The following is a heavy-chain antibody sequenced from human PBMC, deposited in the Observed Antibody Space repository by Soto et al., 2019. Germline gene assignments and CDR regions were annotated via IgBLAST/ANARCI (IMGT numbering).Heavy chain of an antibody. CDR1: GGTFSRYA. D-gene: IGHD6-19*01. CDR2: IIPLFGTA. J-gene: IGHJ2*01. V-gene: IGHV1-69*12. CDR3: AQTLGLAVAGPGRFDL. Sequence: QVQLVQSGAEVKKPGSLVKVSCKASGGTFSRYAISWVRQAPGQGLEWMGGIIPLFGTANYAQKFQGRVTITADESTSTAYMELRRLRSEDTAVYYCAQTLGLAVAGPGRFDLWGRGTLVTVSS.